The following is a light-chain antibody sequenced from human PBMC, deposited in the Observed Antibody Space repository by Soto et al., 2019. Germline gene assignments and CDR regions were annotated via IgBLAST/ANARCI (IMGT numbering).Light chain of an antibody. J-gene: IGKJ1*01. Sequence: EIVMTQSPATLSVFPGERATLSCSASQSVSSNLAWYQQKPGQAPRLLIHGATTRATGIPARFSGSGSGTELTITISSLQSEDFEVYYCQQYNNWPRTFGQGTKVDIK. V-gene: IGKV3-15*01. CDR1: QSVSSN. CDR2: GAT. CDR3: QQYNNWPRT.